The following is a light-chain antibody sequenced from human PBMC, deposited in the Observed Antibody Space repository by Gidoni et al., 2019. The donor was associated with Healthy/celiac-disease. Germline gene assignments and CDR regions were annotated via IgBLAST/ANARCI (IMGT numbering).Light chain of an antibody. CDR1: QSVSSY. V-gene: IGKV3-11*01. Sequence: EIVLTQSPATLSLSPGERTTLSCRASQSVSSYLAWYQQKPGQAPRLLIYDASNRATGIPARFSGSGSGTDFTLTISSLEPEDFAVYYCQQRSNWPAFXHXTRLXIK. J-gene: IGKJ5*01. CDR2: DAS. CDR3: QQRSNWPA.